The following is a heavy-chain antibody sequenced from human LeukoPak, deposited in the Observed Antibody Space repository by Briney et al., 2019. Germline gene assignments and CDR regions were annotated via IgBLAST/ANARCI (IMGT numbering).Heavy chain of an antibody. CDR1: GGSFSGSY. CDR2: INHSGST. Sequence: PSETLSLTCAVYGGSFSGSYRSWIRQPPGKGLEWIGEINHSGSTNYNPSLKSRVTISVDTSKNQISLKLSSVTAADTAVYYCARGPGSTRDYWGQGTLVTVSS. CDR3: ARGPGSTRDY. J-gene: IGHJ4*02. D-gene: IGHD1-14*01. V-gene: IGHV4-34*01.